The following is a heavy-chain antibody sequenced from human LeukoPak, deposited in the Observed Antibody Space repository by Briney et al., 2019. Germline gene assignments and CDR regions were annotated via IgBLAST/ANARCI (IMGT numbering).Heavy chain of an antibody. CDR1: GITFSTYW. V-gene: IGHV3-7*01. D-gene: IGHD2-15*01. CDR3: ARGSHGYCSGGSCYGLYFDY. Sequence: GGSLRLSCVVSGITFSTYWMTWVRQAPGKGLEWVADIKPDGSEGDYVDSVKGRFTISRDNAKNSLYLQMNSLRAEDTAVYYCARGSHGYCSGGSCYGLYFDYWGQGTLVTVSS. J-gene: IGHJ4*02. CDR2: IKPDGSEG.